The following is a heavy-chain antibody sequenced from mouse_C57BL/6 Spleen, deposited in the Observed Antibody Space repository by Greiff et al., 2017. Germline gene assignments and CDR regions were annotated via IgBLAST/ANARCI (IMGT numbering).Heavy chain of an antibody. CDR3: ARSYYYGSSYPDY. CDR1: GYTFTDYY. D-gene: IGHD1-1*01. CDR2: INPNNGGT. J-gene: IGHJ2*01. V-gene: IGHV1-26*01. Sequence: EVQLQQSGPELVKPGASVKISCKASGYTFTDYYMNWVKQSHGKSLEWIGDINPNNGGTSYNQKFKGKATLTVDKSSSTAYMELRSLTSEDSAVYYCARSYYYGSSYPDYWGQGTTLTVSS.